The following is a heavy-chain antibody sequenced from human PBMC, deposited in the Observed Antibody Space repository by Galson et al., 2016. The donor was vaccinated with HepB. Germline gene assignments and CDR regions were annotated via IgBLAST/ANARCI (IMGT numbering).Heavy chain of an antibody. CDR1: GGSFSGHY. CDR2: IKQSGST. Sequence: LSLTCGVNGGSFSGHYWSWIRQPPGKGLEWIGEIKQSGSTNYNTSLKSRVTISVDTSKNQFSLKLSSVTAADTAFYYCASGARVWGTHRPNWFDPWGQGTLVSVSS. V-gene: IGHV4-34*01. J-gene: IGHJ5*02. D-gene: IGHD3-16*02. CDR3: ASGARVWGTHRPNWFDP.